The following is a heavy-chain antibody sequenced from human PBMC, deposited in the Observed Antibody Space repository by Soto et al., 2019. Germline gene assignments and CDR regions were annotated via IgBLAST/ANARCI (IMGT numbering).Heavy chain of an antibody. Sequence: PSETLSLTCTVSGASISGFYWSWIRKSAGKGLEWIGGIYATGTTDYNPSLKSRVMMSVDTSKKQFSLKLRSVTAADTAVYYCARDIEYGGIDYWGQGTLVTVSS. D-gene: IGHD4-17*01. CDR2: IYATGTT. CDR1: GASISGFY. J-gene: IGHJ4*02. V-gene: IGHV4-4*07. CDR3: ARDIEYGGIDY.